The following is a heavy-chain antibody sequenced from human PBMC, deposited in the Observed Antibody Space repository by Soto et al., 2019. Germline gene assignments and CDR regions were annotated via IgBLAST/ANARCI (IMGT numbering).Heavy chain of an antibody. CDR3: AGELQWLVRGENYYDGMYV. Sequence: QVQLVQSGAEVKKPGSSVKVSCKASGGTFSSYAISWVRQAPGQGLEWMGGIIPIFGTANYAQKFQGRVTITADESTGTAYMELRSLRSEDTAVYYCAGELQWLVRGENYYDGMYVWGQGTTVTVSS. D-gene: IGHD6-19*01. CDR2: IIPIFGTA. J-gene: IGHJ6*02. CDR1: GGTFSSYA. V-gene: IGHV1-69*01.